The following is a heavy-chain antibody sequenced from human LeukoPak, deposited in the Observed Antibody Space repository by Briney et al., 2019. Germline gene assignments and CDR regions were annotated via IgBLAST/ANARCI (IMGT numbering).Heavy chain of an antibody. CDR1: GFTFSSYG. CDR2: ISYDGSNK. J-gene: IGHJ6*04. CDR3: AKDQGTESSYYYGMDV. D-gene: IGHD1-7*01. Sequence: GGSLRLSCAASGFTFSSYGMNWVRQAPGKGLEGVADISYDGSNKYYADSVKGRFTISRDNSKNTLYLQMNSLRAEDTAVYYCAKDQGTESSYYYGMDVWGKGTTVTVSS. V-gene: IGHV3-30*18.